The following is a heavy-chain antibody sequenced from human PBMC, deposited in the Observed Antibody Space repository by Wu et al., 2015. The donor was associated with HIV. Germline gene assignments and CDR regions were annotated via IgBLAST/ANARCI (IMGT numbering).Heavy chain of an antibody. CDR1: GDTFSNYA. J-gene: IGHJ4*02. CDR2: ILPIYGAT. V-gene: IGHV1-69*12. CDR3: ARVGCSSISCWYYFDY. Sequence: QVHLVQSGAELKKPGSSVKVSCKASGDTFSNYAINWVRQAPGQGLEWMGDILPIYGATHYAQKFQGRVTISADESTTTAYIEVRRLRSDDTAVYYCARVGCSSISCWYYFDYWGQGTLVTVSS. D-gene: IGHD2-2*01.